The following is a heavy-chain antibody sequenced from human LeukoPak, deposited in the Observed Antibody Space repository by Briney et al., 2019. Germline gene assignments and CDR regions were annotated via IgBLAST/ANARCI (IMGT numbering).Heavy chain of an antibody. V-gene: IGHV3-30*02. Sequence: PGGSLRLSCAASGFTFSSYGMHWVRQAPGKGLEWVAFIRYDGNNNYYADSVKGRFTISRDNAKNTLYLQMNSLRAEDTAVYYCAKGSWFGELLAFDYWGQGTLVTVSS. CDR3: AKGSWFGELLAFDY. J-gene: IGHJ4*02. CDR1: GFTFSSYG. CDR2: IRYDGNNN. D-gene: IGHD3-10*01.